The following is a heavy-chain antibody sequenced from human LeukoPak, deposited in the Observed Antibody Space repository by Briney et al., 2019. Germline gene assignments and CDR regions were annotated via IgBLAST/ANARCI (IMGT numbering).Heavy chain of an antibody. CDR3: ARDLITGTTLFDY. V-gene: IGHV3-30-3*01. CDR2: ISYDGSNK. CDR1: GFTFSSYA. J-gene: IGHJ4*02. D-gene: IGHD1-7*01. Sequence: GGSLRLSCAAAGFTFSSYAMHWVRKAPGKGLEWVAVISYDGSNKYYADSVKGRFTISRDNSKNTLYLQMNSLRAEDTAVYYCARDLITGTTLFDYWGQGTLVTVSS.